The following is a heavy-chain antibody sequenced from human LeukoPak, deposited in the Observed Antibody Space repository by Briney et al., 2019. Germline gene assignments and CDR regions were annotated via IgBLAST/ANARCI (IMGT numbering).Heavy chain of an antibody. CDR3: ARTANYYYYYLDV. Sequence: SETLSLTCTVSGYSISSGYYWGWIRQPPGKGLEWIGAIYHSGSIYNNPSLKSRVTISVDTSKNQFSLKLSSVTAADTAVYYCARTANYYYYYLDVWGKGTTVTISS. CDR1: GYSISSGYY. J-gene: IGHJ6*03. CDR2: IYHSGSI. V-gene: IGHV4-38-2*02.